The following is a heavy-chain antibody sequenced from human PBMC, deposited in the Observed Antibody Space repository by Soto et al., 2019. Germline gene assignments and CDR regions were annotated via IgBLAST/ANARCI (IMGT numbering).Heavy chain of an antibody. CDR1: GFSLSTSGMC. CDR3: ARDYYDSSGYQRYYYYGMDV. V-gene: IGHV2-70*01. Sequence: TLVNPTQTLTLTCTFSGFSLSTSGMCVSWIRQPPGKALEWLALIDWDDDKYYSTSLKTRLTISKDTSKNQVVLTMTNMDPVDTATYYCARDYYDSSGYQRYYYYGMDVWGQGTTVTVSS. J-gene: IGHJ6*02. CDR2: IDWDDDK. D-gene: IGHD3-22*01.